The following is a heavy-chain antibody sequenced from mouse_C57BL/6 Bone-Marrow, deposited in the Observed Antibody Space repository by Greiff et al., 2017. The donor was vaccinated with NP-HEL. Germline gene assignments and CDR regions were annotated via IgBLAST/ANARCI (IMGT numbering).Heavy chain of an antibody. CDR3: AREGPTTGYFDY. CDR2: ISYDGSN. D-gene: IGHD2-14*01. V-gene: IGHV3-6*01. Sequence: VQLQQSGPGLVKPSQSLSLTCSVTGYSITSGYYWNWIRQFPGNNLEWMGYISYDGSNNYNPSLKNRISITRDTSKNQFFLKLNSVTTEDTATYYCAREGPTTGYFDYWGQGTTLTVSS. J-gene: IGHJ2*01. CDR1: GYSITSGYY.